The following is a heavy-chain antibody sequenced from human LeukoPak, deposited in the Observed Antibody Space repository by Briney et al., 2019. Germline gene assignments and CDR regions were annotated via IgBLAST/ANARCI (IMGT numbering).Heavy chain of an antibody. J-gene: IGHJ4*02. Sequence: PSETLSLTCTVSGGSISSYYWSWIRQPPGKGLEWIGEINHSGSTNYNPSLKSRVTISVDTSKNQFSLKLSSVTAADTAVYYCARGRGVGATGNFDYWGQGTLVTVSS. D-gene: IGHD1-26*01. CDR3: ARGRGVGATGNFDY. CDR2: INHSGST. CDR1: GGSISSYY. V-gene: IGHV4-34*01.